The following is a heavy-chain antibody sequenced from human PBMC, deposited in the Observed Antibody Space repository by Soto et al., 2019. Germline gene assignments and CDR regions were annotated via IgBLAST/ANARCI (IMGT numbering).Heavy chain of an antibody. V-gene: IGHV4-39*01. CDR3: ATHPPYGPLDH. Sequence: KASETLSLTCTVSGGSISSSSNHWGWIRQPPGKGLEWIGNIYYIENTYYNPSLKSRVTISVDTSKNQFSLRLTSVTAADTAVYYCATHPPYGPLDHWGQGTLVTVSS. CDR2: IYYIENT. J-gene: IGHJ4*02. CDR1: GGSISSSSNH. D-gene: IGHD4-17*01.